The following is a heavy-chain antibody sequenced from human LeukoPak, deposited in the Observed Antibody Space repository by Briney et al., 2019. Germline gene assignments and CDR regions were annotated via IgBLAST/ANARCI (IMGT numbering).Heavy chain of an antibody. CDR3: AKDRGYCSGGSCYAPFDY. J-gene: IGHJ4*02. D-gene: IGHD2-15*01. Sequence: GGSLRLSCAASGFTFSSYGMSRVRQAPGKGLEWVSAISGSGGSTYYADSVKGRFTISRDNSKNTLYLQMNSLRAEDTAVYYCAKDRGYCSGGSCYAPFDYWGQGTLVTVSS. V-gene: IGHV3-23*01. CDR1: GFTFSSYG. CDR2: ISGSGGST.